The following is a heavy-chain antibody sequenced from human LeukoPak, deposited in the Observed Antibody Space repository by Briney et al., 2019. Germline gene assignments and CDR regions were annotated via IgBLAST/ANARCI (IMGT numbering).Heavy chain of an antibody. Sequence: SETLSLTCAVYGGSFSDYYWSWIRQPPGRGLEWLGEINXXXSSNYNPSLKSRGTISIDTSENQFSLKLSSVTAADTAVFYCTRGARTPSGYGSRTAGRANWFDPWGQGTLVTVSS. J-gene: IGHJ5*02. V-gene: IGHV4-34*01. D-gene: IGHD5-12*01. CDR3: TRGARTPSGYGSRTAGRANWFDP. CDR2: INXXXSS. CDR1: GGSFSDYY.